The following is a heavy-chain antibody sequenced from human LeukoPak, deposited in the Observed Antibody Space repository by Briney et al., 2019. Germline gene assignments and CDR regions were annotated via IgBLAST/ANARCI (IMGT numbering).Heavy chain of an antibody. V-gene: IGHV1-18*01. J-gene: IGHJ4*02. CDR2: VGPYNGNT. Sequence: ASVRVSCKTSGYTFTDYDITWVRQAPGQGLEWMGRVGPYNGNTYYSQRFQGRVTISEDTSTGTAYMDLRNMRDDDTAMYYCARNGRVRRVVKDLFEYWGQGTLVAVSS. CDR3: ARNGRVRRVVKDLFEY. CDR1: GYTFTDYD. D-gene: IGHD3-10*01.